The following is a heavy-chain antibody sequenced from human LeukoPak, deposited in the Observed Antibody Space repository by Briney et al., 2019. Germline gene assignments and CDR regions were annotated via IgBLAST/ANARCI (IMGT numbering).Heavy chain of an antibody. Sequence: KPGGSLRLSCTASGFAYSGSSMHWVRQAPGKGLEWVSGIQRDGSSPTYADSVKGRFTISRDNAKGSVYLQVNILRAEDTAVYYRSRGHYGPDYWGQGTLVTVSS. CDR3: SRGHYGPDY. CDR2: IQRDGSSP. V-gene: IGHV3-74*01. D-gene: IGHD3-16*01. J-gene: IGHJ4*02. CDR1: GFAYSGSS.